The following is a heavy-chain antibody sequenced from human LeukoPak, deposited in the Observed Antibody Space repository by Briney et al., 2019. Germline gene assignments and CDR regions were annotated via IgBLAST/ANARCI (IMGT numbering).Heavy chain of an antibody. CDR1: GFTFSSYA. J-gene: IGHJ4*02. CDR2: ISGSGGST. V-gene: IGHV3-23*01. Sequence: PGGSLRLSCAASGFTFSSYAMSWVRKAPGKGLEWVSAISGSGGSTYYADSVKGRFTISRDNSKNTLYLQMNSLRAEDTAVYYCARTDSGSYDFDYWGQGTLVTVSS. D-gene: IGHD1-26*01. CDR3: ARTDSGSYDFDY.